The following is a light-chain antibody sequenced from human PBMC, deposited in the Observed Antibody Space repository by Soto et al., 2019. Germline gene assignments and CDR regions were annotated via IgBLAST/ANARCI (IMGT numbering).Light chain of an antibody. J-gene: IGKJ1*01. CDR2: DAS. V-gene: IGKV3-15*01. Sequence: EIVMTKSPDTLSLSSGERAALSCRASQSISGKLAWYQHRPGQAPRLLIYDASIRATGIPARFSGSGSGTAFTLNISSLQSEDFALYYCQQYNNGPPWTFGHGTKVDIK. CDR3: QQYNNGPPWT. CDR1: QSISGK.